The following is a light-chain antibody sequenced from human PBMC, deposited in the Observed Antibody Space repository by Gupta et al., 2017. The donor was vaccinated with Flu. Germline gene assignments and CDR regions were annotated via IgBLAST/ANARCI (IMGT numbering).Light chain of an antibody. CDR1: SSNIGAGYD. CDR3: QSYDSSLSGLWV. V-gene: IGLV1-40*01. Sequence: QSVLTQPPSVSGAPGQRVTISCTGSSSNIGAGYDVHWYQQLPGTAPKLLIYGNSNRHSGGPDRFSGSKSGPSATLAIAWLQAEYEADYYCQSYDSSLSGLWVFGGGTKLTVI. J-gene: IGLJ3*02. CDR2: GNS.